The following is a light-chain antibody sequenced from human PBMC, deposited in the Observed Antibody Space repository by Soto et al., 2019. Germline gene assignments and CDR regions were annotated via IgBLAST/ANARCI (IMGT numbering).Light chain of an antibody. Sequence: QSVQTQPASVSGSPGQSITISCTGTSSDVGGHNSVSWYQQHPGKAPKLMIYNVSNRPSGVSNRFSGSKSGNTASLTISGLLAEDEADYYCTSYTSSSTYVFGAGTKVTVL. J-gene: IGLJ1*01. CDR1: SSDVGGHNS. V-gene: IGLV2-14*01. CDR3: TSYTSSSTYV. CDR2: NVS.